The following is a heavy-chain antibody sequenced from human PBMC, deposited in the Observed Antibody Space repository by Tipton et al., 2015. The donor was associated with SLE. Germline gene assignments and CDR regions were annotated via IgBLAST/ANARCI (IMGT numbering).Heavy chain of an antibody. CDR2: IYHSGST. V-gene: IGHV4-30-2*01. CDR1: GGSISSGGYS. D-gene: IGHD1-14*01. CDR3: ARVNRNQYYFDY. Sequence: TLSLTCAVSGGSISSGGYSWSWIRQPPGKGLEWIGYIYHSGSTYYNPSLKSRVTISVDRSKNQFSLKLSSVTAADTAVYYCARVNRNQYYFDYWGQGTLVTVSS. J-gene: IGHJ4*02.